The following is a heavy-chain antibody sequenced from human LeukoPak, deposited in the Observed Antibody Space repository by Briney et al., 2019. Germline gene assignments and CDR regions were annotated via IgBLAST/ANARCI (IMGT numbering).Heavy chain of an antibody. Sequence: GASVKVSCKASGYTFTGYYMHWVRQAPGQGLEWMGWINPNSGGTNYAQKFQGRVTMTRDTSISTAYMELSRLRSDDTAVYYCATHGYSYGPITYYYYYMDVWGKGTTVTVSS. CDR1: GYTFTGYY. D-gene: IGHD5-18*01. V-gene: IGHV1-2*02. CDR3: ATHGYSYGPITYYYYYMDV. CDR2: INPNSGGT. J-gene: IGHJ6*03.